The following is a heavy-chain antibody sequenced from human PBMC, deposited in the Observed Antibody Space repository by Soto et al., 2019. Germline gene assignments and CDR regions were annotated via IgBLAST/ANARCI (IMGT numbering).Heavy chain of an antibody. CDR2: TYYRSKWYN. J-gene: IGHJ5*02. V-gene: IGHV6-1*01. Sequence: SQTLSLTCAISGDSVSSINAAWNWIRQSPSRGLEWLGRTYYRSKWYNDYAVSVHSRISINPDTSKNQFSLQLNSVTPEDTALYYCARGALNDNWFDPRGQRFSVTVSS. D-gene: IGHD1-1*01. CDR1: GDSVSSINAA. CDR3: ARGALNDNWFDP.